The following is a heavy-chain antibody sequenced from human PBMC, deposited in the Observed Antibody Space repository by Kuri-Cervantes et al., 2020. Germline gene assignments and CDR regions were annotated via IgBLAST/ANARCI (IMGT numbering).Heavy chain of an antibody. J-gene: IGHJ4*02. CDR1: GYTFISYG. CDR2: ISAYNGNT. V-gene: IGHV1-18*01. D-gene: IGHD3-22*01. CDR3: ARGDYYDSSGYFDY. Sequence: ASVKVSCKASGYTFISYGISWVRQAPGQGLEWMGWISAYNGNTNYAQKLQGRVTMTTDTSTSTAYMELRSLRSDDTAVYYCARGDYYDSSGYFDYWGQGTLVTVSS.